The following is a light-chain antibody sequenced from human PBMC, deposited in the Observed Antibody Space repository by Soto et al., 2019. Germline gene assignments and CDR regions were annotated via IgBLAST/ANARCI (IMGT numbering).Light chain of an antibody. CDR2: GAS. V-gene: IGKV3-20*01. CDR3: QQYGSSRGFT. Sequence: EIVLTQSTVTLSLSPGERATLSCRASQSVSSSYLAWYQQKPGQAPRLLIYGASSRATGIPDRFSGSGSGTDFTLTISRLEPEDFAVYYCQQYGSSRGFTFGPGTKVDIK. J-gene: IGKJ3*01. CDR1: QSVSSSY.